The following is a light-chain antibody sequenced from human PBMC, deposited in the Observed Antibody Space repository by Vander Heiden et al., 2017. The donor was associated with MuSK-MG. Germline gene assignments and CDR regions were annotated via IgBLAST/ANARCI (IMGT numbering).Light chain of an antibody. CDR1: QTISKY. CDR2: LAS. CDR3: QQTYGTPCS. J-gene: IGKJ2*04. V-gene: IGKV1-39*01. Sequence: DIQMTQSPSSLSTSVGDRVTITCRASQTISKYLNWYQQKPGKAPKLLIYLASGLHSAVPSRFSGSGSGTDFNLTISSLQPEDFATFYCQQTYGTPCSFGQGTKLEIK.